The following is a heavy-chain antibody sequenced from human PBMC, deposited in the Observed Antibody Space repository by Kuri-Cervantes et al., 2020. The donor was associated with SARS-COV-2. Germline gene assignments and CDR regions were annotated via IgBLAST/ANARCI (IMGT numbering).Heavy chain of an antibody. CDR3: ARDVVTGNRVGPTSDAFDI. V-gene: IGHV4-59*12. Sequence: GSLRLSCTVSGGSISSYYWSWIRQPPGKGLEYIGYIYYSGSTNYNPSLKCRVTISVDTSRNQLSLKLSSVTAADTAVYYCARDVVTGNRVGPTSDAFDIWGQGTMVTVSS. D-gene: IGHD1-20*01. CDR2: IYYSGST. J-gene: IGHJ3*02. CDR1: GGSISSYY.